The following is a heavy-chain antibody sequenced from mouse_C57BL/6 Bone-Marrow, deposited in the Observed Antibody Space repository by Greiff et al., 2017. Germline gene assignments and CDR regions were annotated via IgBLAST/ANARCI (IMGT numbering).Heavy chain of an antibody. J-gene: IGHJ2*01. CDR1: GYTFTSYT. V-gene: IGHV1-4*01. CDR2: INPSSGYT. Sequence: QVHVKQSGAELARPGASVKMSCKASGYTFTSYTMHWVKQRPGQGLEWIGYINPSSGYTKYNQKFKDKATLTADKSSSTAYMQLSSLTSEDSAVYYCARWYYGSSIDYWGQGTTHTVSS. CDR3: ARWYYGSSIDY. D-gene: IGHD1-1*01.